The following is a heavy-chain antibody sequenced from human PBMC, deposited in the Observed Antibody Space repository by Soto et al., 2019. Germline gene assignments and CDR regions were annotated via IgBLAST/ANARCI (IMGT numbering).Heavy chain of an antibody. CDR1: GDSVSSNSAA. CDR3: ARARGSYYGSGSFYYYGMDV. D-gene: IGHD3-10*01. CDR2: TYYRSKWYN. Sequence: PSQTLSLTCAISGDSVSSNSAAWNWIRQSPSRGLEWLGRTYYRSKWYNDYAVSVKSRMTINPDTSKNQFSLQLNSVTPEDTAVYYCARARGSYYGSGSFYYYGMDVWGQGTTVTVSS. J-gene: IGHJ6*02. V-gene: IGHV6-1*01.